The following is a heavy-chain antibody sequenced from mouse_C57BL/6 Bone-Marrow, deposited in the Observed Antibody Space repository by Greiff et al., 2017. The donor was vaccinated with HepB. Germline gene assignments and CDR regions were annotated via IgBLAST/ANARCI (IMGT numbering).Heavy chain of an antibody. D-gene: IGHD1-1*01. CDR2: ISYSGST. CDR1: GYSITSGYD. J-gene: IGHJ1*03. V-gene: IGHV3-1*01. CDR3: ARDQYYYGSSYSYWYFDV. Sequence: VQLQQSGPGMVKPSQSLSLTCTVTGYSITSGYDWHWIRHFPGNKLEWMGYISYSGSTNYNPSLKSRISITHDTSKNHFFLKLNSVTTEDTATYYCARDQYYYGSSYSYWYFDVWGTGTTVTVSS.